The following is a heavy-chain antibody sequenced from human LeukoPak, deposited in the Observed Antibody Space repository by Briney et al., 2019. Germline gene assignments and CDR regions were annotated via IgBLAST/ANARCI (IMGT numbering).Heavy chain of an antibody. V-gene: IGHV1-69*05. D-gene: IGHD5-18*01. CDR1: GGTFSSYA. Sequence: ASVKVSCKASGGTFSSYAISWVRQAPGQGLEWMGGIIPIFGTANYAQKFQGRVTITTDESTSTAYMELSSLRSEETAVYYCARSRIQLGHFDYWGQGTLVTVSS. J-gene: IGHJ4*02. CDR3: ARSRIQLGHFDY. CDR2: IIPIFGTA.